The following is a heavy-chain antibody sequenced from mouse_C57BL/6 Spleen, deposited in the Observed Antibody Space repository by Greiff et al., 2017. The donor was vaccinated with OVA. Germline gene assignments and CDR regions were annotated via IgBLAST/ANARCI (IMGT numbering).Heavy chain of an antibody. J-gene: IGHJ2*01. CDR1: GYTFTDYN. V-gene: IGHV1-22*01. CDR2: INPNNGGT. CDR3: ARTGLRRRGYYFDY. Sequence: VQLKESGPELVKPGASVKMSCKASGYTFTDYNMHWVKQSHGKSLEWIGYINPNNGGTSYNQKFKGKATLTVNKSSSTAYMELRSLTSEDSAVYYYARTGLRRRGYYFDYWGQGTTLTVSS. D-gene: IGHD2-2*01.